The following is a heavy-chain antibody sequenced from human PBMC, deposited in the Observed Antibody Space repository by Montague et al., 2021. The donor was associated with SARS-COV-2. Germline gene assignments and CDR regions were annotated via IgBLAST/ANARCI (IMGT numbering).Heavy chain of an antibody. CDR3: AKDLVLRAACPDALDV. Sequence: SLRLSCAASGFTFSSYSVNWVRQAPGKGLEWISYISSSTNIIYYADSVKGRFTISRDNARNSLYLQTNSLRVDDTAVYYCAKDLVLRAACPDALDVWGQGTVVTVSS. CDR2: ISSSTNII. V-gene: IGHV3-48*04. D-gene: IGHD6-6*01. J-gene: IGHJ3*01. CDR1: GFTFSSYS.